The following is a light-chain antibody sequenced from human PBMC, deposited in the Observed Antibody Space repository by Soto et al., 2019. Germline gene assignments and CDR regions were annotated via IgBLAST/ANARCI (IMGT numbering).Light chain of an antibody. CDR3: QQYNTWVRGT. CDR2: GAS. V-gene: IGKV3-15*01. CDR1: QSVDSD. Sequence: EVVVTQSPATLSVSPGERVTLSCRASQSVDSDVAWFQHKPGQAPRLLIYGASTRAAGIPGRFSGSGYETDFTFTISSLEPEDSATYFCQQYNTWVRGTFGQETKLDIK. J-gene: IGKJ2*01.